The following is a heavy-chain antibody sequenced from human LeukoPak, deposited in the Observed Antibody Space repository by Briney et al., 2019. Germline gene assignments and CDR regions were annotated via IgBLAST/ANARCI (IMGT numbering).Heavy chain of an antibody. CDR3: ARVGDGESPFGVGYYYYGMDV. Sequence: GESLQISWKGSGYLFTSYWIGWVRQVPGKGLEWMGIIYPGDSDTRYSPSFQGQVTISADKSISTAYLQWSSLKASDTAMYYCARVGDGESPFGVGYYYYGMDVWGQGTTVTVSS. CDR1: GYLFTSYW. J-gene: IGHJ6*02. D-gene: IGHD3-3*01. V-gene: IGHV5-51*01. CDR2: IYPGDSDT.